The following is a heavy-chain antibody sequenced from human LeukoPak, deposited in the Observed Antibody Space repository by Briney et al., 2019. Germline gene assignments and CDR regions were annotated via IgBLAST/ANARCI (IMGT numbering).Heavy chain of an antibody. CDR2: ISTSSSYI. J-gene: IGHJ4*02. V-gene: IGHV3-21*01. Sequence: NPGGSVRLSCAASGFTFSSYTMNWVRQGPGKGLEWVSSISTSSSYIHYADSVKGRFTISRDNAKNSLFLQMNSLRAEDTAVYYCARDLGDYVWGSYRMYYFDYWGQGTLVTVSS. CDR1: GFTFSSYT. CDR3: ARDLGDYVWGSYRMYYFDY. D-gene: IGHD3-16*02.